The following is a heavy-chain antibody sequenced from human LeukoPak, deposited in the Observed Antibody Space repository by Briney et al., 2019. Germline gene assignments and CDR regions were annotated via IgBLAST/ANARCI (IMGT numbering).Heavy chain of an antibody. Sequence: GGSLRLSCAASGFTFSSYDMHWVRQAPGKGLEWVAFIRYDGSNKYYADSVKGRFTISRDNSKNTLYLQMNSLRAEDTAVYYCAKVWGSGSYYSSIFDYWGQGTLVTVPS. CDR3: AKVWGSGSYYSSIFDY. CDR2: IRYDGSNK. V-gene: IGHV3-30*02. J-gene: IGHJ4*02. D-gene: IGHD3-10*01. CDR1: GFTFSSYD.